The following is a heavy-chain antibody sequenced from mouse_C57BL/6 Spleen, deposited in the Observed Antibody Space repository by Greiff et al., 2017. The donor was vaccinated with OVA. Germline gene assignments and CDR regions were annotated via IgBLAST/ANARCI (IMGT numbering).Heavy chain of an antibody. CDR1: GYTFTDYE. D-gene: IGHD1-1*01. J-gene: IGHJ2*01. CDR2: IAPETGGT. Sequence: QVQLQQSGAELVRPGASVTLSCKASGYTFTDYEMHWVKQTPVHGLEWIGAIAPETGGTAYNQKFKGKAILTADKSSSTAYMELRSLTSEDSAVYYCTKGYGNYYGFDYWGQGTTLTVSS. CDR3: TKGYGNYYGFDY. V-gene: IGHV1-15*01.